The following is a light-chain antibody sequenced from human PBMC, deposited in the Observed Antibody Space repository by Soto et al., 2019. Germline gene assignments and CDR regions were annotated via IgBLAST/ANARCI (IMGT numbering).Light chain of an antibody. Sequence: DIQMTQSPSSLSASVGDRVTITCRASQSISSSLNWYQQRPGKAPKLLIYAASSLQSGVPSRFSGSGSGTDFTLTINSLQPEDFATYYCQQSYSTPRTFGQGTKVEIK. J-gene: IGKJ1*01. CDR1: QSISSS. CDR2: AAS. V-gene: IGKV1-39*01. CDR3: QQSYSTPRT.